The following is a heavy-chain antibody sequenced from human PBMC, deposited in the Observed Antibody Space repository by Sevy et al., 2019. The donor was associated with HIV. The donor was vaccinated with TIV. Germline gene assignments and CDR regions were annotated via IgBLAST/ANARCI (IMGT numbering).Heavy chain of an antibody. Sequence: ASVKVSCKASGYTFSGYDMHWVRQAPGQGLEWMGWINPNSGGTNYAQKFQGRVTMTRDTSISTAYMELSRLRSDDTAVYYCARELMYSRCFDYWGQGTLVTVSS. D-gene: IGHD6-13*01. CDR2: INPNSGGT. V-gene: IGHV1-2*02. CDR1: GYTFSGYD. J-gene: IGHJ4*02. CDR3: ARELMYSRCFDY.